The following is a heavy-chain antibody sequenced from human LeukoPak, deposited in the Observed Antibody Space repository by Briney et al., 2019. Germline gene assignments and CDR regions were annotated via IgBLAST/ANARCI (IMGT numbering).Heavy chain of an antibody. Sequence: SETLSLTCTVSGGSITNYYWTWIRQPPGKGLEWVGHIYYTGSTNYNPSLKSRVTISVDTSKNQFSLKLSSVTAADTAVYYCARASISGSYYYYYYMDVWGKGTTVTVSS. CDR1: GGSITNYY. J-gene: IGHJ6*03. V-gene: IGHV4-59*01. CDR3: ARASISGSYYYYYYMDV. CDR2: IYYTGST. D-gene: IGHD1-26*01.